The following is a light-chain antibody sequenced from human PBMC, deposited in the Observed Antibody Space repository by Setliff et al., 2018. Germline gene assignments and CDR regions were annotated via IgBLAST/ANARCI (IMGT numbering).Light chain of an antibody. CDR2: EVI. J-gene: IGLJ2*01. Sequence: QSALTQPAAVSGSPGQSVAISCSGSSSDVGGYDFVSWYQQHPGKAPKLLIYEVIKRPSGVSDRFSGSKSGNTASLTISRLQAEDEADYYCLSYTSETTHALFGGGTKVTVL. CDR3: LSYTSETTHAL. V-gene: IGLV2-14*03. CDR1: SSDVGGYDF.